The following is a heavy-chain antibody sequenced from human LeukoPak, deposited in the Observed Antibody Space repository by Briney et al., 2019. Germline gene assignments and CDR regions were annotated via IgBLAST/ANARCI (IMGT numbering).Heavy chain of an antibody. J-gene: IGHJ4*02. CDR3: ARTPGYSGGLNY. CDR2: IYYSGST. V-gene: IGHV4-59*01. CDR1: GASMNSYY. D-gene: IGHD6-19*01. Sequence: SETLSLTCTVSGASMNSYYWTWIRQPPGKGLEWIGYIYYSGSTNYNPSLMSRVTISVDTSKNQFSLMLTSVTSADTAVYYWARTPGYSGGLNYWGQGTLVTVSS.